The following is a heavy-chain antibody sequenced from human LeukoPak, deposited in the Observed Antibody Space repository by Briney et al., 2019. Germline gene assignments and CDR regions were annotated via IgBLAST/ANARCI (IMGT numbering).Heavy chain of an antibody. V-gene: IGHV1-18*01. CDR1: GYTFTNYG. CDR3: AREGFDGYTYGPDY. D-gene: IGHD5-18*01. CDR2: ISAYNGNT. J-gene: IGHJ4*02. Sequence: GASVKVSCKASGYTFTNYGLNWVRQAPGQGLEWMGWISAYNGNTNYAQKFQGRVTMTTDTSTSTAYMELRSLRSDDTAVYYCAREGFDGYTYGPDYWGQGTLVTVSS.